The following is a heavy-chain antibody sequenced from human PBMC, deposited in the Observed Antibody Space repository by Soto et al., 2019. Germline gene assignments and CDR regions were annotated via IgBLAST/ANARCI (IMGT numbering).Heavy chain of an antibody. CDR1: GDSISSGGYY. J-gene: IGHJ4*02. V-gene: IGHV4-31*03. Sequence: QVQLQESGPGLVKPSQTLSLTCTVSGDSISSGGYYWSWIRQHPGKGPEWIGHVHYSGTTYYNPSLKSRVTISLDTSKNTFSPKLISVTAADTAVYYCARGVEFTSGWDQFDYWGQGTLVTVSS. D-gene: IGHD6-19*01. CDR2: VHYSGTT. CDR3: ARGVEFTSGWDQFDY.